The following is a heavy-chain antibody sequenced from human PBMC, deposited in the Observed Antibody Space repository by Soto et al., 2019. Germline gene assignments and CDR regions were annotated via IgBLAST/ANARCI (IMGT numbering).Heavy chain of an antibody. V-gene: IGHV1-18*01. CDR2: ISGYNGNT. CDR3: ARDEVPAANWLDR. J-gene: IGHJ5*02. CDR1: GYIFANYG. Sequence: QVQLVQSGAEVKKPGASVKVACKASGYIFANYGITWVRQAPGQGLEWMGWISGYNGNTKYAQNLQGRVTMTSDTSTPTAYMELRNLRSDDTAVYYCARDEVPAANWLDRWGQGTLVTVSS. D-gene: IGHD2-2*01.